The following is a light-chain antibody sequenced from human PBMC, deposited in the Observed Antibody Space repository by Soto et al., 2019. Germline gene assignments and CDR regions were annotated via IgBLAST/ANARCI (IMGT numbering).Light chain of an antibody. J-gene: IGKJ4*01. V-gene: IGKV1-9*01. CDR3: QHLNSYPALT. CDR1: QGISSY. Sequence: DIPLTQSPSFLSASVGDRVTITCRASQGISSYLAWYQQKPGKAPKLLIYAASTLQSGVPSRFSGSGSGTEFTLTISSLQPEDFATYYCQHLNSYPALTFGGGTKVEIK. CDR2: AAS.